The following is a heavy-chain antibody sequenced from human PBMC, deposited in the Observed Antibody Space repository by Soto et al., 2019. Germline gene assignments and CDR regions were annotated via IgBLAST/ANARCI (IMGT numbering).Heavy chain of an antibody. D-gene: IGHD2-2*01. Sequence: QVQLQESGPGLVKPSQTLSLTCTVSGGSISSGDYYWSWIRQPPGKGLEWIGYIYYSGSTYYNPSLTRRVTISVDTSKNQFSLKLSSVTAADTAVYYCARATIVLVPAAMVSHWFDPWGQGTLVTVAS. CDR2: IYYSGST. J-gene: IGHJ5*02. CDR1: GGSISSGDYY. CDR3: ARATIVLVPAAMVSHWFDP. V-gene: IGHV4-30-4*01.